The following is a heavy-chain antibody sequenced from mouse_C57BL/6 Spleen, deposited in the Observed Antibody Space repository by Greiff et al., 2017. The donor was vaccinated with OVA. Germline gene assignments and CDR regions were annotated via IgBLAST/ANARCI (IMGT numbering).Heavy chain of an antibody. CDR3: AKGATTVVATRAMDY. CDR1: GFSLTSYG. Sequence: VQLVESGPGLVQPSQSLSITCTVSGFSLTSYGVHWVRQSPGTGLEWLGVIWRGGSTDYNAAFMSRLSITKDNSKSQVFCKMNSLQADDTAIYYGAKGATTVVATRAMDYWGQGTSVTVSS. CDR2: IWRGGST. D-gene: IGHD1-1*01. V-gene: IGHV2-5*01. J-gene: IGHJ4*01.